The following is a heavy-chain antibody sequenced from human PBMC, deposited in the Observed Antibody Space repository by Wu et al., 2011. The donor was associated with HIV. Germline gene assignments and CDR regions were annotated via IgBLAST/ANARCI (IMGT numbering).Heavy chain of an antibody. J-gene: IGHJ6*03. CDR1: GGTFVQLC. Sequence: KPGSSVTVSCKASGGTFVQLCYQAGATGPGQGLEWMGMIIPIFGTAKYAQKSRAESPFTADDSTSTAYMELSSLRSEDTAVYYCARVGISSSDYYYMDVWGKGTTVTVAS. V-gene: IGHV1-69*15. CDR3: ARVGISSSDYYYMDV. D-gene: IGHD1-14*01. CDR2: IIPIFGTA.